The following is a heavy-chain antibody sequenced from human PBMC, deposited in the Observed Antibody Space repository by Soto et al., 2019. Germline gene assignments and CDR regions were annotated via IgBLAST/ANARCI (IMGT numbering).Heavy chain of an antibody. J-gene: IGHJ6*02. CDR3: ASSTLYGSQEDYYYGMDV. V-gene: IGHV1-2*04. D-gene: IGHD1-26*01. CDR2: INPNSGGT. Sequence: ASVKVSCKASGYTFTGYYMHWVRQAPGQGLEWTGWINPNSGGTNYAQKFQGWVTMTRDTSISTAYMELSRLRSDDTAVYYCASSTLYGSQEDYYYGMDVWGQGTTVTVSS. CDR1: GYTFTGYY.